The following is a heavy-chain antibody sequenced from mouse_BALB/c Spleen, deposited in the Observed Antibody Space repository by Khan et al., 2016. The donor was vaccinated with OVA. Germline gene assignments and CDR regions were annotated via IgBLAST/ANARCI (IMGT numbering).Heavy chain of an antibody. J-gene: IGHJ2*01. CDR2: IHYSGTT. CDR1: GYSITSGYS. Sequence: EVQLQESGPDLVKPSQSLSLTCTVTGYSITSGYSWHWIRQFPGNKLEWMGYIHYSGTTNYNPSLTSRISITRGTSKNQFFLQLNSVTTEDTATYYCIRYYYGDPYFDHWCQGTTLTVSS. V-gene: IGHV3-1*02. CDR3: IRYYYGDPYFDH. D-gene: IGHD2-13*01.